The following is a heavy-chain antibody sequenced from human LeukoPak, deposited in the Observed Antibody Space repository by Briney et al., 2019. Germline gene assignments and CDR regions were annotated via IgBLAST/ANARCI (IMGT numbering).Heavy chain of an antibody. V-gene: IGHV3-30*04. CDR2: ISYDGSNK. J-gene: IGHJ6*04. CDR1: GFTFSSYA. Sequence: RSLRLSCAASGFTFSSYAMHWVRQAPGKGLECVAVISYDGSNKYYADSVKGRFTISRDNSKNTLYLQMNSLRAEDTAVYYCARDLAPVVPAAKNYGMDVWGKGTTVTVSS. CDR3: ARDLAPVVPAAKNYGMDV. D-gene: IGHD2-2*01.